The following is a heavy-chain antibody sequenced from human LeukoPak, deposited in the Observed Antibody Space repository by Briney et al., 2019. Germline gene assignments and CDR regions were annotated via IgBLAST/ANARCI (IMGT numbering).Heavy chain of an antibody. J-gene: IGHJ3*02. CDR3: ASRPSDYYDSSGSDAFDI. CDR2: ISSSSSYI. Sequence: GGSLRLSCAASGFTFSSYSMNWVRQAPGKGLEWVSSISSSSSYIYYADSVKGRFTISRDNSKNTLYLQMNSLRAEDTAVYYCASRPSDYYDSSGSDAFDIWGQGTMVTVSS. D-gene: IGHD3-22*01. V-gene: IGHV3-21*04. CDR1: GFTFSSYS.